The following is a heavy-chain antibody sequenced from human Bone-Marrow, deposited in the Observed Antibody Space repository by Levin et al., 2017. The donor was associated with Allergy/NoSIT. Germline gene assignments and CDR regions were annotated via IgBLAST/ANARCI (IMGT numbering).Heavy chain of an antibody. J-gene: IGHJ4*02. CDR2: IYQSGST. Sequence: GSLRLSCAVSGASINNTFWWSWVRQPPGKGLEWIGEIYQSGSTNYNPSLKSRVTISIDKSKSQFSLKLTSVTAADTAIYYCASFSAVLQYFDSPADYWGQGTLVTVSS. V-gene: IGHV4-4*02. D-gene: IGHD3-9*01. CDR1: GASINNTFW. CDR3: ASFSAVLQYFDSPADY.